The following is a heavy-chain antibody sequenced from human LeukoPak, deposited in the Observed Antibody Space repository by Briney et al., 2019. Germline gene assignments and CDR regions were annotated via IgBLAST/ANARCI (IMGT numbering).Heavy chain of an antibody. Sequence: GSLRLSCAASGFTFDDYGMSWVRQAPGKGLEWVSGINWNGGSTGYADSVKGRFTISRDSAKNSLYLQMNSLRAEDTALYYCARDSGYGGYWNYGYDYWGQGTLVTVSS. V-gene: IGHV3-20*04. CDR1: GFTFDDYG. CDR2: INWNGGST. CDR3: ARDSGYGGYWNYGYDY. J-gene: IGHJ4*02. D-gene: IGHD1-7*01.